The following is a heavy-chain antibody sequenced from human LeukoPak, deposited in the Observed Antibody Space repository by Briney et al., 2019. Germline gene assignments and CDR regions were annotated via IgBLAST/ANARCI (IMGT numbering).Heavy chain of an antibody. J-gene: IGHJ4*02. V-gene: IGHV1-46*01. D-gene: IGHD3-9*01. CDR1: GYTFTSYY. Sequence: ASVKVSCKASGYTFTSYYMHWVRQAPGQGLEWMGIINPSGGSTSYAQKFQGRVTMTRDTSISTAYMELSRLRSDDTAVYYCARALRYFDWYTNYWGQGTLVTVSS. CDR2: INPSGGST. CDR3: ARALRYFDWYTNY.